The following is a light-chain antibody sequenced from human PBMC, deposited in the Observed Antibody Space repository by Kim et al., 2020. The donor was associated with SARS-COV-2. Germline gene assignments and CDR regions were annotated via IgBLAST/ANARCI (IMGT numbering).Light chain of an antibody. CDR3: QQYNNWPL. CDR1: QSVSSN. J-gene: IGKJ4*02. CDR2: GAS. Sequence: SVSPGERVTLSCRASQSVSSNLAWYQQKPGQAPRLLIYGASTRATGIPARFSGSGSGTEFTLTISSLQSEDFAVYYCQQYNNWPLFGGGTKVDIK. V-gene: IGKV3-15*01.